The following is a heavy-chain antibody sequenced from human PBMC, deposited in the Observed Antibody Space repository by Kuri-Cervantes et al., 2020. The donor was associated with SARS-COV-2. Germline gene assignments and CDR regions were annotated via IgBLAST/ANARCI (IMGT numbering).Heavy chain of an antibody. CDR1: GLTFSNYA. CDR2: IRGSGIIT. V-gene: IGHV3-23*01. J-gene: IGHJ4*02. D-gene: IGHD4-23*01. CDR3: ASGGPTVATLSAD. Sequence: GESLKIPCAASGLTFSNYAMHWVRQSPGKGLEWVSSIRGSGIITYYADSVRGRFSISRDNSKNTMYLHINSLRAEDTAVYYCASGGPTVATLSADWGQGTLVTVSS.